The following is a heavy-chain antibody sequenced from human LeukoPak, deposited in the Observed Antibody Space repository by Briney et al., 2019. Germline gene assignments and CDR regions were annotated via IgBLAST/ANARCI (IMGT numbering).Heavy chain of an antibody. V-gene: IGHV1-18*01. CDR2: ISAYNGNT. CDR3: ARDDPIAVAGLIDY. Sequence: ASVKVSCKASGYTFTSYGSSWVRQAPGQGLEWMGWISAYNGNTNYAQKLQGRVTMTTDTSTSTAYMELRSLRSDDTAVYYCARDDPIAVAGLIDYWGQGTLVTVSS. CDR1: GYTFTSYG. D-gene: IGHD6-19*01. J-gene: IGHJ4*02.